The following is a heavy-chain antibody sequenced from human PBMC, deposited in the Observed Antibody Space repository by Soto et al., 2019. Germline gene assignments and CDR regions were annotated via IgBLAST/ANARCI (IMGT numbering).Heavy chain of an antibody. CDR3: ARHVSYSRGSYNWFDP. CDR1: GGSISSSSYY. V-gene: IGHV4-39*01. Sequence: SETLSLTCSVSGGSISSSSYYWGWIRQPPGKGLEWIGSIYYSGSTYYNKSLKSRVAISVDTSKNQFSLKLSSVTAADTAVYYCARHVSYSRGSYNWFDPPGQATV. CDR2: IYYSGST. D-gene: IGHD6-19*01. J-gene: IGHJ5*02.